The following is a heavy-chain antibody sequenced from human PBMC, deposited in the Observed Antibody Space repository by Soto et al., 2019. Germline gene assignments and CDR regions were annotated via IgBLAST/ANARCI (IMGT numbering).Heavy chain of an antibody. J-gene: IGHJ5*02. V-gene: IGHV3-30*18. D-gene: IGHD2-15*01. CDR1: RFTFSSYG. Sequence: VGSLRLSCAASRFTFSSYGMHWVRQAPGKGLEWVAVISYDGSNKYYADSVKGRLTISRDNSKNTLYLQMNSLRAEDTAVYYCAKDHIVVVVAAPPEFDPWGQGPLVT. CDR3: AKDHIVVVVAAPPEFDP. CDR2: ISYDGSNK.